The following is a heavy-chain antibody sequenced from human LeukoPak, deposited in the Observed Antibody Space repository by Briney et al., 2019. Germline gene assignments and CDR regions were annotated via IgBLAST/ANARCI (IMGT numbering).Heavy chain of an antibody. CDR1: GGSISSYY. V-gene: IGHV4-59*08. J-gene: IGHJ6*02. Sequence: SETLSLTCTVSGGSISSYYWSWIRQPPGQALEWIGYIYFSGTTNYNPSLKSRVTISVDTSKNQFSLKLSSVTAADTAVYYCARTHDSSGYYSFGMDVWGQGTTVTVSS. CDR2: IYFSGTT. D-gene: IGHD3-22*01. CDR3: ARTHDSSGYYSFGMDV.